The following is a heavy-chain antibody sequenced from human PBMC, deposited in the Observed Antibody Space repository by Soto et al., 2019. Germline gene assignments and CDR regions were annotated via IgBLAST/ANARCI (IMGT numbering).Heavy chain of an antibody. J-gene: IGHJ4*02. CDR1: GGSFSSSTYY. CDR3: ARQPYDSTGYYYGA. D-gene: IGHD3-22*01. Sequence: QLQLQESGPGLVKPSETLSLTCTVSGGSFSSSTYYWGWIRQPPGKGLEWIGSMCSGGNTYYNPSLKSRVTVSVDTSNSHFSLKLTSVTAADTAMYYCARQPYDSTGYYYGAGGQGTLVTVSS. CDR2: MCSGGNT. V-gene: IGHV4-39*01.